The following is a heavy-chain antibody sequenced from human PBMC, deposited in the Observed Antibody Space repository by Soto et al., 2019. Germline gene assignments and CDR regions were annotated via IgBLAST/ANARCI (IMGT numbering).Heavy chain of an antibody. CDR2: IYYTGIT. CDR3: AREERKGIISWFDP. CDR1: GGSVSGVDYF. D-gene: IGHD2-21*01. Sequence: SETLSLTCTVSGGSVSGVDYFWSWIRQSPGKGLEWIGYIYYTGITHLNPSLKSRLTMAVDTSKNGFSLKLTSVSAADTAVYFCAREERKGIISWFDPWGQGTPVTVSS. V-gene: IGHV4-30-4*01. J-gene: IGHJ5*02.